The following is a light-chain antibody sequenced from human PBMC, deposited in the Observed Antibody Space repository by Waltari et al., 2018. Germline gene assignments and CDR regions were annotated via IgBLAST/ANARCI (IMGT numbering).Light chain of an antibody. Sequence: QSALTQPAPVSGSPGQSITISCTGTSGDIGNYKFVSWYQQEPGRAPKLIVYDVTQRPSGVSNRFSGSKSGTTASLTISGLQAEDEADYYCSSYTTASSWVFGGGTKLTVL. CDR2: DVT. V-gene: IGLV2-14*01. J-gene: IGLJ3*02. CDR3: SSYTTASSWV. CDR1: SGDIGNYKF.